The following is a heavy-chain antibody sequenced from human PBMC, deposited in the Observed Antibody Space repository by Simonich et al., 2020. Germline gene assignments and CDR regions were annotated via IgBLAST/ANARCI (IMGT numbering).Heavy chain of an antibody. CDR3: ARDFRLQLVEIGTYYYYGMDV. V-gene: IGHV3-48*03. CDR1: VFTFSSYE. D-gene: IGHD6-6*01. J-gene: IGHJ6*02. Sequence: EVQLVESGGGLVQPGGSLRLSCAASVFTFSSYEMNWVRQAPGNGLEWVSYISSSGRTIYYADSVKGRFTISRYNAKNSLYLQMNSLRAEDTAVYYCARDFRLQLVEIGTYYYYGMDVWGQGTTVTVSS. CDR2: ISSSGRTI.